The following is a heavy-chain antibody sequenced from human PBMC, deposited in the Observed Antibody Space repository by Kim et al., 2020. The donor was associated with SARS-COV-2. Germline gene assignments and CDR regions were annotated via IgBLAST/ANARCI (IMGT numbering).Heavy chain of an antibody. CDR1: GGSFSGYY. CDR2: INHSGST. CDR3: ATKRGYTYGLPHY. D-gene: IGHD5-18*01. J-gene: IGHJ4*02. V-gene: IGHV4-34*01. Sequence: SETLSPTCAVYGGSFSGYYWSWIRQPPGKGLEWIGEINHSGSTNYNPSLKSRVTISVDTSKNQFSLKLRSVTAADTAVYYCATKRGYTYGLPHYWGQGTLVTVSS.